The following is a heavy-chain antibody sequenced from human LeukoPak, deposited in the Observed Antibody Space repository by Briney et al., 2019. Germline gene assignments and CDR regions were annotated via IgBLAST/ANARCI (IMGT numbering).Heavy chain of an antibody. V-gene: IGHV3-30-3*01. CDR2: IFYDGSNK. J-gene: IGHJ4*02. D-gene: IGHD3-22*01. CDR3: ARDQGRQYYHDSSGYLV. Sequence: GGSLRLSCAASGFTFSSYAMPWVRQAPGKGLEWVAVIFYDGSNKYYAVSVKGRFTISRDNSKNTLYLQMNSLRAEDTAVYYCARDQGRQYYHDSSGYLVWGQGTLVTVSS. CDR1: GFTFSSYA.